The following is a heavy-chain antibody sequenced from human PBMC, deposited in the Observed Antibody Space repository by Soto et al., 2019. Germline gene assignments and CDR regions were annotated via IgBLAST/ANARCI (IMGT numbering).Heavy chain of an antibody. Sequence: GESLKISRKGSGYSFTSYWIGWVRQMPGKGLEWMGIIYPGDSDTRYSPSFQGQVTISADKSISTAYLQWSSLKASDTAMYYCASVITIFGGGEDAFDIWGQGTMVTVSS. V-gene: IGHV5-51*01. D-gene: IGHD3-3*01. CDR3: ASVITIFGGGEDAFDI. CDR2: IYPGDSDT. J-gene: IGHJ3*02. CDR1: GYSFTSYW.